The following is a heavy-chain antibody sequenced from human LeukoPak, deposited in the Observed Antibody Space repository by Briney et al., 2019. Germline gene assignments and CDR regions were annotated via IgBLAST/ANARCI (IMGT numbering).Heavy chain of an antibody. CDR1: GGSVSNYY. D-gene: IGHD6-6*01. J-gene: IGHJ4*02. V-gene: IGHV4-59*08. CDR3: ARHFAYSSSSYFDY. Sequence: TSETLSLTCSVSGGSVSNYYWSWIRQPPGRGLEWIGYVCYTGSTNYNPSLKSRVTMFEDKSKNQFSLRLYSVTVADTAVYYCARHFAYSSSSYFDYWGQGSLVTVSS. CDR2: VCYTGST.